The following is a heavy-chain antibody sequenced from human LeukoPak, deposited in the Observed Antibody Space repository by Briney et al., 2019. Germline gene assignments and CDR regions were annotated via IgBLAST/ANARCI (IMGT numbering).Heavy chain of an antibody. V-gene: IGHV3-74*01. CDR1: GFTFSTYW. J-gene: IGHJ5*02. CDR3: AYSISPRFDP. D-gene: IGHD6-13*01. Sequence: GGSLRLSCAAPGFTFSTYWMHWVRQAPGEGLVWVSRINTGESTTNYADSVKGRFTISRDNAKNTLYLQMNSLRAEDTAVYYCAYSISPRFDPWGQGTLVTVSS. CDR2: INTGESTT.